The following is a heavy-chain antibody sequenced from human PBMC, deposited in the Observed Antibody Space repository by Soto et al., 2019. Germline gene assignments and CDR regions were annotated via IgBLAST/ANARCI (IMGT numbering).Heavy chain of an antibody. CDR2: ISSSSSTI. D-gene: IGHD6-13*01. CDR3: ARDSPYSSSWPIDY. V-gene: IGHV3-48*02. CDR1: GFTFSSYS. Sequence: EVQLVESGGGLVQPGGSLRLSCAASGFTFSSYSMNWVRQAPGKGLEWVSYISSSSSTIYYADSVKGRFTISRDNAKNSLYLQMNSLRDEDTAVYYCARDSPYSSSWPIDYWGQGTLDTVSS. J-gene: IGHJ4*02.